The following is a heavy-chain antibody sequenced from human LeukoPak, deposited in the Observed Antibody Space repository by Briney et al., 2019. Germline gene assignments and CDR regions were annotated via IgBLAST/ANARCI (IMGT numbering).Heavy chain of an antibody. CDR1: GFTFSSYW. CDR3: ARDYYDSSGYYSFDY. CDR2: IKQDRSEK. V-gene: IGHV3-7*01. Sequence: GGSLRLSCAASGFTFSSYWMSWVRQAPGKGLEWVANIKQDRSEKYYVDSVKGRFTIPRDNAKNSLYLQMNSLRAEDTAVYYCARDYYDSSGYYSFDYWGQGTLVTVSS. J-gene: IGHJ4*02. D-gene: IGHD3-22*01.